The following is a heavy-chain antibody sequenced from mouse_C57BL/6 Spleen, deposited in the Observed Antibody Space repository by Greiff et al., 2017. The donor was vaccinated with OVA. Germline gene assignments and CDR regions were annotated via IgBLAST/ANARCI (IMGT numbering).Heavy chain of an antibody. CDR3: ARPPYYDYDRYFDV. Sequence: EVQLQESGGDLVKPGGSLKLSCAASGFTFSSYGMSWVRQTPDKRLEWVATISSGGSYTYYPDSVKGRFTISRDNAKNTLYLQMSSLKSEDTAMYYCARPPYYDYDRYFDVWGTGTTVTVSS. J-gene: IGHJ1*03. D-gene: IGHD2-4*01. CDR2: ISSGGSYT. CDR1: GFTFSSYG. V-gene: IGHV5-6*01.